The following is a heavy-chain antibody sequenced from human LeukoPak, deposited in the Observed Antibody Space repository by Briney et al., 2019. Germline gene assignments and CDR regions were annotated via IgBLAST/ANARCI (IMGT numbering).Heavy chain of an antibody. CDR2: IIPILGIA. J-gene: IGHJ4*02. V-gene: IGHV1-69*04. CDR1: GGTFSSYA. CDR3: ASFLPKELGFDY. Sequence: ASVKVSCKASGGTFSSYAIIWVRQAPGQGLEWMGRIIPILGIANHAQKFQGRVTITADKSTSTAYMELSSLRSEDTAVYYCASFLPKELGFDYWGQGTLVTVSS. D-gene: IGHD3-10*01.